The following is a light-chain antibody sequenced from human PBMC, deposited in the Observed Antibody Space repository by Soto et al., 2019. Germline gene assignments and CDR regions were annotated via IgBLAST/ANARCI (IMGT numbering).Light chain of an antibody. J-gene: IGKJ4*01. CDR1: QGVGND. CDR3: LQDNYNLLT. CDR2: HAS. Sequence: AVQMTQSPSSLSASVGDRVTITCRASQGVGNDLAWYQQRPGKAPNLLIFHASTLQSGVPSRFSGSGSGTDFTLTISGLQPEDSATYYCLQDNYNLLTFGGGTKVAIK. V-gene: IGKV1-6*01.